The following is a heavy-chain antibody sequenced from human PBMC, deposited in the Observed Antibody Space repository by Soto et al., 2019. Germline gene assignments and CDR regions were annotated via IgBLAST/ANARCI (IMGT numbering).Heavy chain of an antibody. CDR2: ISAYNGNT. CDR1: GYTFTSYG. CDR3: ARDGTGDGDDI. Sequence: QVHRVQSGAEVKKPGASVKVSCKASGYTFTSYGISWVRQPPGQGLEWLGWISAYNGNTNYAHKLKGRVTMTTDTSTSTAYMKLRSLRSADTAVYYCARDGTGDGDDIWGQGTMVTVSS. D-gene: IGHD2-21*01. V-gene: IGHV1-18*01. J-gene: IGHJ3*02.